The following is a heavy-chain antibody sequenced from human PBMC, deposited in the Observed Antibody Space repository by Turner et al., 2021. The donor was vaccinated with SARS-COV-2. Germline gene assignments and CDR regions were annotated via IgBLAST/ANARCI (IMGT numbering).Heavy chain of an antibody. V-gene: IGHV3-13*04. CDR2: IGTAGDT. Sequence: EVQLVVSGGGLVQPGGSLRLSCAASGFTFSSYDMHWVRQATGKGLEWVSAIGTAGDTYYPGSVKGRFTISRENAKNSLYLQMNSLRAGDTAVYYCARAGGMTTVLPGYFDLWGRGTLVTVSS. D-gene: IGHD4-17*01. CDR1: GFTFSSYD. CDR3: ARAGGMTTVLPGYFDL. J-gene: IGHJ2*01.